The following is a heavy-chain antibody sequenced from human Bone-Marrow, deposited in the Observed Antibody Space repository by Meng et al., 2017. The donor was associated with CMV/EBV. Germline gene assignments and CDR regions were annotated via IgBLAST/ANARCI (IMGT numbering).Heavy chain of an antibody. Sequence: GGPLRLSCAASGFTFSSYWMHWVRQAPGKGLVWVSRINSDGSSTSYADSVKGRFTISRDNAKNTLYLQMNSLRADDPAVYSCARDQDYDILTGYSTFYYYYGMDVWGQGTTVTVSS. V-gene: IGHV3-74*01. D-gene: IGHD3-9*01. CDR2: INSDGSST. CDR1: GFTFSSYW. J-gene: IGHJ6*02. CDR3: ARDQDYDILTGYSTFYYYYGMDV.